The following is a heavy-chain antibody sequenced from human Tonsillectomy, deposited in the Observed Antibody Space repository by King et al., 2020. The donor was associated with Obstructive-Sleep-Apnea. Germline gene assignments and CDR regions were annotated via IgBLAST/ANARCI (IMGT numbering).Heavy chain of an antibody. CDR1: GFTFSNAW. D-gene: IGHD3-22*01. CDR2: IKSKTDGGTT. J-gene: IGHJ6*02. Sequence: VQLVESGGGLVKPGGSLRLSCAASGFTFSNAWMSWVRQAPGKGLEWVGRIKSKTDGGTTDYAAPVKGRLTISRDDSKNTLYLQMNSLKTEDTAVYYCTTDSFYDSSGYYYNYYYGMDVWGQGTTVTVSS. CDR3: TTDSFYDSSGYYYNYYYGMDV. V-gene: IGHV3-15*01.